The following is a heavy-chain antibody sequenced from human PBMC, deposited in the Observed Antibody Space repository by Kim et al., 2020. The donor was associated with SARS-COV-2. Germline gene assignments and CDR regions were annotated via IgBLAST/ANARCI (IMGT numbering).Heavy chain of an antibody. V-gene: IGHV5-51*01. Sequence: GESLKISCKGSGYSFTSYWIGWVRQMPGKGLEWMGIIYPGDSDTRYSPSFQGQVTISADKSISTAYLQWSSLKASDTAMYYCARCPHSHSPNIVYYYYYYCVDVCGHGTTVTVSS. CDR3: ARCPHSHSPNIVYYYYYYCVDV. CDR1: GYSFTSYW. J-gene: IGHJ6*02. D-gene: IGHD2-15*01. CDR2: IYPGDSDT.